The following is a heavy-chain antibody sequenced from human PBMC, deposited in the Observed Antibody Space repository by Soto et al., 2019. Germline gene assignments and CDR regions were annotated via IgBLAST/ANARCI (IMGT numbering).Heavy chain of an antibody. J-gene: IGHJ6*02. D-gene: IGHD6-13*01. CDR1: GDSISSYY. Sequence: SETLSLTCAVSGDSISSYYCMWIRQPPGKGLESIGYLYYGRSANYNPSLKSRVNLSVDTSTNQCSLTLSSVTAADTAVYYCAILVPYSSSWYLGSGYYYGMDVWGQGTTVTVSS. CDR3: AILVPYSSSWYLGSGYYYGMDV. CDR2: LYYGRSA. V-gene: IGHV4-59*04.